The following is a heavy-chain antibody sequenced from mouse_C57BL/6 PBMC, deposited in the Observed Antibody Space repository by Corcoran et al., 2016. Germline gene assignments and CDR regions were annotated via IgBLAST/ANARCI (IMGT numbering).Heavy chain of an antibody. CDR1: GYTFTTYG. D-gene: IGHD2-4*01. CDR2: INTYSGVP. CDR3: ARREITTRYYAMDY. Sequence: QIQLVQSGPELKKPGETVKISCKASGYTFTTYGMSWVKQAPGKGLKWMGWINTYSGVPTYADDFKGRFAFSLETSASTAYLQINNLKNEDTATYFCARREITTRYYAMDYWGQGTSVTVSS. V-gene: IGHV9-3*01. J-gene: IGHJ4*01.